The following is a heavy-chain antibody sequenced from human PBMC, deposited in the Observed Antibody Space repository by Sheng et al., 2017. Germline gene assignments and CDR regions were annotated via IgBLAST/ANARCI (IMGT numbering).Heavy chain of an antibody. J-gene: IGHJ4*02. CDR1: GFTFSSYG. CDR3: AKDSSYGDYFDY. Sequence: EVQLVESGGGLVQPGGTLRLSCAASGFTFSSYGMSWVRQAPGKGLEWVSAISGSGGSTYYADSVKGRFTISRDNSKNTLYLQMNSLRAEDTAVYYCAKDSSYGDYFDYWGQGTLVTVSS. CDR2: ISGSGGST. V-gene: IGHV3-23*04. D-gene: IGHD4-17*01.